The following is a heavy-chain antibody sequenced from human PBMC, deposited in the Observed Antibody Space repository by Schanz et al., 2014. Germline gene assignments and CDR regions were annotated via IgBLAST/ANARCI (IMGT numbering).Heavy chain of an antibody. D-gene: IGHD6-6*01. CDR2: INPSGGGT. V-gene: IGHV1-46*03. CDR3: GRGFSRSYIDY. CDR1: GGTFSSYT. J-gene: IGHJ4*02. Sequence: QVQLVQSGAEVKKPGASVKVSCKASGGTFSSYTISWVRQAPGQGLEWMGIINPSGGGTSYALRFQDRVTVTTDTSTSTVYLELSSLRSDDTAVYYCGRGFSRSYIDYWGQGTLVTVSS.